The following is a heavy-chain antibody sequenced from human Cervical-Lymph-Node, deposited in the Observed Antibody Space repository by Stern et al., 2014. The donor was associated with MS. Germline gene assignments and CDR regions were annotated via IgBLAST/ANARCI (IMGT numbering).Heavy chain of an antibody. CDR1: GGTFSSYA. CDR3: ARGELKEGLVRGMDV. J-gene: IGHJ6*02. V-gene: IGHV1-69*01. Sequence: VQLVESGAGVKKPGGSVKVSCKASGGTFSSYAIRWVRQAPGKGLEWMGGITPVFGTANYAQKFQGRVTITADESTSTAYMELSSLRSEDTAVYYCARGELKEGLVRGMDVWGQGTTVTVSS. D-gene: IGHD1-26*01. CDR2: ITPVFGTA.